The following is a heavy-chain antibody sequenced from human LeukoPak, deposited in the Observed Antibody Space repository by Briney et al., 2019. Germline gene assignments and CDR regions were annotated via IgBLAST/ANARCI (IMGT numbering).Heavy chain of an antibody. D-gene: IGHD1-26*01. Sequence: ASVKVSCTASGGTFSSYAISWVRQAPGQGLEWMGRIIPILGIANYAQKFQGRVTITADKSTSTAYMELSSLRSEDTAVYYCARSLSGSYVFPYYFDYWGQGTLVTVSS. CDR2: IIPILGIA. CDR1: GGTFSSYA. J-gene: IGHJ4*02. V-gene: IGHV1-69*04. CDR3: ARSLSGSYVFPYYFDY.